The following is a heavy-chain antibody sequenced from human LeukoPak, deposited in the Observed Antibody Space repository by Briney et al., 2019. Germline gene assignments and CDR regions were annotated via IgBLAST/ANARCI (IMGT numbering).Heavy chain of an antibody. D-gene: IGHD1-14*01. CDR3: ATGDHYYYYGMDV. Sequence: SQTLSLTCTVSGGSISSGDCYWSWIRQPPGKGLEWIGYIYYSGSTYYNPSLKSRVTISVDTSKNQFSLKLSSVTAADTAVYYCATGDHYYYYGMDVWGQGTTVTVSS. CDR1: GGSISSGDCY. CDR2: IYYSGST. J-gene: IGHJ6*02. V-gene: IGHV4-30-4*01.